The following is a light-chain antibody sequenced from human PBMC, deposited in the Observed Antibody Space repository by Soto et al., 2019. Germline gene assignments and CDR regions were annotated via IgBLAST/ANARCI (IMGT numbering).Light chain of an antibody. V-gene: IGKV3-20*01. J-gene: IGKJ3*01. CDR1: QSVSRSY. Sequence: EIVLTQSPGTLSLSPGERATLSCRASQSVSRSYLAWCQQKPGQAPRLRSKGASSRATGIPDRFSGSGSGTDVSLTIRRVKPEDFAVYYWQQSGSSPLSFGPGTKLDIK. CDR2: GAS. CDR3: QQSGSSPLS.